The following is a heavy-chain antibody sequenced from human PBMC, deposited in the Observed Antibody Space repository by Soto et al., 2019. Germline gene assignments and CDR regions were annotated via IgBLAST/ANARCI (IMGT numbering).Heavy chain of an antibody. CDR2: IWYDGGNK. V-gene: IGHV3-33*01. D-gene: IGHD3-10*01. CDR1: GFTFSSYG. CDR3: ARDRDSARTDAFDI. Sequence: GGSLRLSCAASGFTFSSYGMHWVRQAPGKGLEWVAVIWYDGGNKYYADSVKGRFTISRDNSKNTLYLQMNSLRAEDTAVYYCARDRDSARTDAFDIWGQGTMVTVSS. J-gene: IGHJ3*02.